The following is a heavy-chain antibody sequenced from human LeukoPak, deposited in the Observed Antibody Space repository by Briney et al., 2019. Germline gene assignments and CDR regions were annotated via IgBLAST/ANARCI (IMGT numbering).Heavy chain of an antibody. D-gene: IGHD2-2*01. CDR2: ISYDGSNK. V-gene: IGHV3-30*15. J-gene: IGHJ4*02. CDR1: GFTFSSYA. CDR3: ARDWDIVVVPAPRGYFDY. Sequence: GRSLRLSCAASGFTFSSYAMHWVRQAPGKGLEWVAVISYDGSNKYYADSVKGRFTISRDNSKNTLYLQMSSLRAEDTAVYYCARDWDIVVVPAPRGYFDYWGQGTLVTVSS.